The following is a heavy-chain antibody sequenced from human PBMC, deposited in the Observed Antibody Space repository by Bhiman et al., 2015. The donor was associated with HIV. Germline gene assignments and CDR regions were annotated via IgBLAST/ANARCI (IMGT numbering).Heavy chain of an antibody. CDR1: GFTFSSYI. CDR2: ISSSSSYI. CDR3: TRAPNHYYYMDV. V-gene: IGHV3-21*01. Sequence: EVQLVESGGGLVKPGGSLRLSCAASGFTFSSYIMNWVRQAPGKGLEWVSSISSSSSYIYYADSVKGRFTISRDNAKNSLYLQMNSLRGDDTAVYFCTRAPNHYYYMDVWGKGTTVTVSS. J-gene: IGHJ6*03.